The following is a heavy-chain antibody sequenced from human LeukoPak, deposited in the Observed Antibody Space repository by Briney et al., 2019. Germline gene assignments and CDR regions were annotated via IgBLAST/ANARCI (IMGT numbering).Heavy chain of an antibody. CDR1: SGSFGGYY. D-gene: IGHD2-2*01. CDR3: ARTSSTSPGGGYYFDY. J-gene: IGHJ4*02. CDR2: INHSGST. V-gene: IGHV4-34*01. Sequence: PSETLSLTCAVYSGSFGGYYWSWIRQPPGKGLEWIGEINHSGSTNYDPSLKSRVTISVDTSKNQFSLKLSSVTAADTAVYYCARTSSTSPGGGYYFDYWGQGALVTVSS.